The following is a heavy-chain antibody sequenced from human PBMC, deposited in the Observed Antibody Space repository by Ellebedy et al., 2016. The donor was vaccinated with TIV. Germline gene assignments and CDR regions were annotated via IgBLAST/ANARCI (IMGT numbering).Heavy chain of an antibody. Sequence: GGSLRLSXAASGFTFYTFAMNWVRQAPGKGLEWVAHIGDGARYADSVKGRFTISRDNSKNTLSLQMDSLRAEDTAVYYCARILARGIIITGDYLEHWGQGTPVTVSS. J-gene: IGHJ4*02. CDR3: ARILARGIIITGDYLEH. CDR1: GFTFYTFA. CDR2: IGDGA. V-gene: IGHV3-53*01. D-gene: IGHD3-10*01.